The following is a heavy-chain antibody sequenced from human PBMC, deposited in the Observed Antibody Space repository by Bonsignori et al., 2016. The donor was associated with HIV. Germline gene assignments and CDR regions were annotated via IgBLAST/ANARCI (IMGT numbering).Heavy chain of an antibody. CDR2: ISTDGSGT. D-gene: IGHD6-13*01. CDR1: GFTFSNYW. J-gene: IGHJ4*02. CDR3: ARISSWTNPVFDY. Sequence: GESLKISCAASGFTFSNYWMHWVRQAPGKGLVWVSRISTDGSGTTYADSVKGRFTISRDNAKNTLYLQMNSLRAEDTAVYYCARISSWTNPVFDYWAREPWSPSPQ. V-gene: IGHV3-74*01.